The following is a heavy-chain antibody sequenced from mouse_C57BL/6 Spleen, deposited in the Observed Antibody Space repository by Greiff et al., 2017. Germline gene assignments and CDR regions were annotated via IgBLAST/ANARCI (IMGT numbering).Heavy chain of an antibody. CDR3: TRDDGYYGRYAMDY. CDR2: ISSGGDYI. J-gene: IGHJ4*01. CDR1: GFTFSSYA. V-gene: IGHV5-9-1*02. D-gene: IGHD2-3*01. Sequence: EVMLVESGEGLVKPGGSLKLSCAASGFTFSSYAMSWVRQTPEKRLEWVAYISSGGDYIYYADTVKGRFTISRDNARNTRYLQMSSLKSEDTAMYYCTRDDGYYGRYAMDYWGQGTSVTVSS.